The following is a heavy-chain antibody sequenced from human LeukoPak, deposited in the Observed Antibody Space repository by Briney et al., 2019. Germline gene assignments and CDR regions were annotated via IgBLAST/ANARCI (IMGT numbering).Heavy chain of an antibody. V-gene: IGHV4-59*01. CDR3: AREVIAAAGYDY. J-gene: IGHJ4*02. Sequence: SETLSHTCTVSGGSISSYYWSWIRQPPGKGLEWIGYIYYSGSTSYNPSLKSRATISVDTSKNQFSLRLSSVTAADTAVYYCAREVIAAAGYDYWGQGTLVTVSS. CDR1: GGSISSYY. CDR2: IYYSGST. D-gene: IGHD6-13*01.